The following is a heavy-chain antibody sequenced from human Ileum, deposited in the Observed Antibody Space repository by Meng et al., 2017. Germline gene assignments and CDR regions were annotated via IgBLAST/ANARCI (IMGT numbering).Heavy chain of an antibody. J-gene: IGHJ2*01. CDR3: VKVALWRTDFYWYFDL. CDR2: ITYSGDNT. D-gene: IGHD2-15*01. CDR1: VFIFSNYG. V-gene: IGHV3-23*01. Sequence: EEQLLDSGGDLVQPGGSLRLACAASVFIFSNYGMSWVRQAPGKGLEWVSSITYSGDNTYYTPSVKGRFTISRDNSKSTLYLQVNSLRAEDTAVYFCVKVALWRTDFYWYFDLWGRGTLVTVSS.